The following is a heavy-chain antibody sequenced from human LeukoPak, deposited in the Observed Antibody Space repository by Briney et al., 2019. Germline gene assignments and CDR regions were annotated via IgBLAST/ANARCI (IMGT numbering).Heavy chain of an antibody. CDR3: ARDVGGSLDY. J-gene: IGHJ4*02. CDR2: IKGDKSAR. D-gene: IGHD1-26*01. Sequence: GGSLRLSCAASGFTFSTYWMAWVRQAPGKGLEWVANIKGDKSARHQADSVKGRFTISRDNTQNSVYLQMSSLRGEDTAVYYCARDVGGSLDYWGQGNLVTVSS. V-gene: IGHV3-7*01. CDR1: GFTFSTYW.